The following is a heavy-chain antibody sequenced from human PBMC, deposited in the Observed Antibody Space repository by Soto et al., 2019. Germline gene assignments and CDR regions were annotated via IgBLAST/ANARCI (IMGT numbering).Heavy chain of an antibody. J-gene: IGHJ4*02. CDR1: GFTFSSYG. CDR2: ISYDGSNK. V-gene: IGHV3-30*18. Sequence: PGGSLRLSCAASGFTFSSYGMHWVRQAPGKGPEWVAVISYDGSNKYYADSVKGRFTISRDNSKNTLYLQMNSLRAEDTAVYYCAKDREELRFLEWLFLFDYWGQGTLVTVSS. D-gene: IGHD3-3*01. CDR3: AKDREELRFLEWLFLFDY.